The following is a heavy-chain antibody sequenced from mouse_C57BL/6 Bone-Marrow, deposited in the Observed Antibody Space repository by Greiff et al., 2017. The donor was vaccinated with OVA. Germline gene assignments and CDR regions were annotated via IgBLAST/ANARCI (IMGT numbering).Heavy chain of an antibody. J-gene: IGHJ2*01. CDR1: GYTFTSYW. Sequence: QVQLQQPGAELVKPGASVKLSCKASGYTFTSYWMQWVKQRPGQGLEWIGEIDPSDSYTNYNQKFKGKATLTVDTSSSTAYMQLSSLTSEDSAVYYCARSPSVYYYGRGGYYFDYWGQGTTLTVSS. D-gene: IGHD1-1*01. CDR2: IDPSDSYT. CDR3: ARSPSVYYYGRGGYYFDY. V-gene: IGHV1-50*01.